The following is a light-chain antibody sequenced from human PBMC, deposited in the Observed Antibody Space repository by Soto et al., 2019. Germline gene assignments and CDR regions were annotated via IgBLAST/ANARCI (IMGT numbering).Light chain of an antibody. CDR3: QKYNGAPFT. J-gene: IGKJ3*01. Sequence: DIQMTQSPSSLSASVGDRVTITCRASQGISNYLAWYQQKPGKVPELLISAASTLQSGVPSRFSGSGSGTEFTLTISSLQPEDVATYYCQKYNGAPFTFGPGNKVDLK. CDR1: QGISNY. CDR2: AAS. V-gene: IGKV1-27*01.